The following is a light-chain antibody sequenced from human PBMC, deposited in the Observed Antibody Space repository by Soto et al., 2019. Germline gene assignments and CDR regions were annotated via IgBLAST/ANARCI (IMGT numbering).Light chain of an antibody. V-gene: IGKV3-11*01. CDR3: QHSSDWPLT. Sequence: EIVLTQSPATLSLSPGERATLSCRASQSVSSQLAWYQQKPGQAPRLLMYDASSRAAGIPARFSGSGSGTDFTLAISSLEPEDFAVYYCQHSSDWPLTFGGGTNVEIK. CDR1: QSVSSQ. J-gene: IGKJ4*01. CDR2: DAS.